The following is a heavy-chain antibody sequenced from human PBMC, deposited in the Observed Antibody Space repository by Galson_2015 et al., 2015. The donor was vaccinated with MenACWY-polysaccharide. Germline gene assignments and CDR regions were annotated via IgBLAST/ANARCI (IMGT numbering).Heavy chain of an antibody. J-gene: IGHJ3*02. CDR1: GLTFYGSG. V-gene: IGHV3-33*01. D-gene: IGHD2-15*01. CDR2: IQYDGSNK. CDR3: AREGSRIVFHAFDT. Sequence: SLRLSCAASGLTFYGSGMHWVRQAPGKGLEWVAVIQYDGSNKVYADSVKGRCTISRDNSKNTLYLQMNSLRAEDTAVYYCAREGSRIVFHAFDTWGQGTLLTVSS.